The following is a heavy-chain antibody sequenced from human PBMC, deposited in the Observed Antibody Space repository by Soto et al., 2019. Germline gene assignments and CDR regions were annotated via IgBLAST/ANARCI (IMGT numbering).Heavy chain of an antibody. Sequence: GASLKVSCRASVYTFTSYGIILVRQAPGQRLEWIRWISAYNGNTNYAQKLQGRVTMTTDTSTSTAYMELRTLRSDVTAGYYCARGFYWFDTWRQGTLFTVSS. V-gene: IGHV1-18*01. CDR2: ISAYNGNT. CDR1: VYTFTSYG. D-gene: IGHD3-3*01. J-gene: IGHJ5*02. CDR3: ARGFYWFDT.